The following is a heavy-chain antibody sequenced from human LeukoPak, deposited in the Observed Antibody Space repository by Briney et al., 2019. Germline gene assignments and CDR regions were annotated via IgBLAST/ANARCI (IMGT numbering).Heavy chain of an antibody. CDR3: ARDMGPAFDI. Sequence: SETLSLTCTVSSGSISTYYWSWIRQPAGKGLEWIGRIFTSGSTNYNPSLKSRVTMSLDTSKNQFSLRLSSVTAADTAVYYCARDMGPAFDIWGQGAMVTVSS. J-gene: IGHJ3*02. CDR1: SGSISTYY. V-gene: IGHV4-4*07. CDR2: IFTSGST.